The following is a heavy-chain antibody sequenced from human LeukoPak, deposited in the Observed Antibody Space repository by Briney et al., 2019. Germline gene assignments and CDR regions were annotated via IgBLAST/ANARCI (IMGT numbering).Heavy chain of an antibody. CDR2: IYYSGST. J-gene: IGHJ4*02. Sequence: SETLSLTCTVSGGSISSYYWSWIRQPPGKGLEWIGYIYYSGSTNYNPSLKSRVTISVDTSKNQFSLKLSSVTAADTAVYYCARGAPMATEGPDYWGQGTLVTVSS. CDR3: ARGAPMATEGPDY. V-gene: IGHV4-59*01. CDR1: GGSISSYY. D-gene: IGHD5-24*01.